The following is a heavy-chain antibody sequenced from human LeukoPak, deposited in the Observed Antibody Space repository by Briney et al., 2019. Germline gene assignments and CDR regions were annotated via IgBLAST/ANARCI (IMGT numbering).Heavy chain of an antibody. CDR1: GFTFSSYG. D-gene: IGHD1-26*01. CDR3: ARDGSRTPFDY. CDR2: ISYDGSNK. J-gene: IGHJ4*02. Sequence: GGSLRLSCAASGFTFSSYGMHWVRQAPGKGLERVAVISYDGSNKYYADSVKGRFTISRDNSKNTLYLQMNSLRAEDTAVYYCARDGSRTPFDYWGQGTLVTVSS. V-gene: IGHV3-30*03.